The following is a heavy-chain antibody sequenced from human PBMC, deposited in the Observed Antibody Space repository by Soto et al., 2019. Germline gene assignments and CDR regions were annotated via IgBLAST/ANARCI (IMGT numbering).Heavy chain of an antibody. CDR1: GGTFSSYA. CDR3: ARKLAAAGTGWYFDL. CDR2: IIPIFGTA. Sequence: QVQLVQSGAEVKKPGSSVKVSCKASGGTFSSYAISWVRQAPGQGLEWMGGIIPIFGTANYEQKFQGRVTMTADESTSTAYRELSSLRSEDTAVYYCARKLAAAGTGWYFDLWGRGTLVTVSS. V-gene: IGHV1-69*01. J-gene: IGHJ2*01. D-gene: IGHD6-13*01.